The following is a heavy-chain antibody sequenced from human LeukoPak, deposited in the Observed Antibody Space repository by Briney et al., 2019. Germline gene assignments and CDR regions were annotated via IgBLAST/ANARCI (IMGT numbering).Heavy chain of an antibody. J-gene: IGHJ6*03. CDR2: ISAYNGKT. CDR1: GYTFTSYG. Sequence: ASVKVSCKASGYTFTSYGISCVRQAPGQGLEWMGWISAYNGKTNYAQKFKGRVTMTTDTSTSTAYMELRSLRSDDTAVYYCARLGSPIYYYYIDVWGKGTTVTVSS. V-gene: IGHV1-18*01. CDR3: ARLGSPIYYYYIDV. D-gene: IGHD1-26*01.